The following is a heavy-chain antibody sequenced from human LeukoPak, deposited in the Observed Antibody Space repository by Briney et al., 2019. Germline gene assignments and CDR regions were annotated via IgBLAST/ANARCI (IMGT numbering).Heavy chain of an antibody. CDR1: GGSFSGYY. D-gene: IGHD5-12*01. J-gene: IGHJ5*02. CDR3: AKGPGARGHFNWFDP. CDR2: INHSGST. Sequence: SETLSLTCAVYGGSFSGYYWSWIRQPPGKGLEWIGEINHSGSTNYNPSLKSRVTISVDTSKNRFSLKLSSVTAADTAVYYCAKGPGARGHFNWFDPWGQGTLVTVSS. V-gene: IGHV4-34*01.